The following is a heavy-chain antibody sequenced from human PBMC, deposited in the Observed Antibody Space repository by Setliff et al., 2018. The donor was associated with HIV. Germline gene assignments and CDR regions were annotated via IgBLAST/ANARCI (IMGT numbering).Heavy chain of an antibody. V-gene: IGHV4-39*01. CDR2: IHYNERT. CDR3: ASRIYYYDESRVLREEGFVP. D-gene: IGHD3-22*01. CDR1: GGSVSNSRYY. Sequence: SETLSLTCTVSGGSVSNSRYYWAWIRQPPGKGLEYIGSIHYNERTYYNPSLKSRVTISLDTSNNQFSLKLTSVTAAGTAMYYCASRIYYYDESRVLREEGFVPWGQGTLVTVSS. J-gene: IGHJ5*02.